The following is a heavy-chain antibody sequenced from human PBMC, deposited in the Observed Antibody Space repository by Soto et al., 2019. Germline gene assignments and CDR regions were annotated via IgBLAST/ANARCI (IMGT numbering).Heavy chain of an antibody. V-gene: IGHV3-23*01. Sequence: EVQLLESGGGLVQPGGSLRLSCAASGFTSSRYAMSWVRQAPGKGLEWVSAISGSGGSTYYADSVRGRFTISRDNSKNSLYLQMNSLRAEDTALYYCAKTDYSNYPPWGWGQGTLVTVSS. J-gene: IGHJ4*02. CDR3: AKTDYSNYPPWG. CDR2: ISGSGGST. CDR1: GFTSSRYA. D-gene: IGHD4-4*01.